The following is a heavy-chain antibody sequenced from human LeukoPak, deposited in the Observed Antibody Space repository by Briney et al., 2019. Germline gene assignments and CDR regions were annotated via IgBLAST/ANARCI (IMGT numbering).Heavy chain of an antibody. Sequence: SETLSLTCAVYGGSFSGYYWSWIRQPPGKGLEWIGEINHSGSTNYNPSLKSRVTISVDTSKNQFSLKLSSVTAADTAVYYCAREPLWSGYSYYYYYLDVWGIGTTVTVSS. CDR1: GGSFSGYY. J-gene: IGHJ6*03. CDR3: AREPLWSGYSYYYYYLDV. D-gene: IGHD3-3*01. V-gene: IGHV4-34*01. CDR2: INHSGST.